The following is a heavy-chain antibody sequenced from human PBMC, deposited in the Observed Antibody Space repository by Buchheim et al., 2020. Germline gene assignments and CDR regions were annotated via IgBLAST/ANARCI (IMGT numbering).Heavy chain of an antibody. J-gene: IGHJ4*02. V-gene: IGHV3-7*01. CDR3: ARVRRYYDSSGYSDY. D-gene: IGHD3-22*01. CDR1: GFTFSSYW. Sequence: EVQLVESGGGLVQPGGSLRLSCAASGFTFSSYWMSWVRQAPGKGLEWVSNIKQDGSEKYYVDSVKGRFTISRDNAKNSLYLKMNSLRAEDTAVYYCARVRRYYDSSGYSDYWGQGTL. CDR2: IKQDGSEK.